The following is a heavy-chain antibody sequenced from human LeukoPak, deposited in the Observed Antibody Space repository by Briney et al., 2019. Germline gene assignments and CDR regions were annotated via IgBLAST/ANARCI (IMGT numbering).Heavy chain of an antibody. D-gene: IGHD3-3*01. V-gene: IGHV1-2*02. J-gene: IGHJ4*02. CDR1: VYTFTNFY. CDR2: MNPNSGDT. Sequence: GASVKVSCKASVYTFTNFYIHWVRQAPGQGLEWMGWMNPNSGDTSYAREFQDRVTMTRDTSLSTAYMELSRLRSDDTAVYYCARVFGSGYIDYWGQGTLVTVSS. CDR3: ARVFGSGYIDY.